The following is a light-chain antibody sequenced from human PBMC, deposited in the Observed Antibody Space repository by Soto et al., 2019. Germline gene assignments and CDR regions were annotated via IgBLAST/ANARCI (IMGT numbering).Light chain of an antibody. V-gene: IGLV2-8*01. J-gene: IGLJ2*01. CDR3: SSYAGSNNFVV. CDR1: SSDVGGYNY. CDR2: EVS. Sequence: QSALTQPPSASGSPGQSVSISCTGTSSDVGGYNYVSWYQQHPGKAPKLMIYEVSKQPSGVPDRFSGSKSGNTASLTVSGLQAEDEADYYCSSYAGSNNFVVFGGGSKHTVL.